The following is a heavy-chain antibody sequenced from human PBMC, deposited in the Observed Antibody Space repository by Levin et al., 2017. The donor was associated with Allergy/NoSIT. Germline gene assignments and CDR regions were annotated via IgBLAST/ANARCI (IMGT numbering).Heavy chain of an antibody. Sequence: GGSLRLSCAASGFTFDDYTMHWVRQAPGKGLEWVSLISWDGGSTYYADSVKGRFTISRDNSKNSLYLQMNSLRTEDTALYYCAKDAFGYYDSSGYYWFDSSGQGPLVTVSS. V-gene: IGHV3-43*01. D-gene: IGHD3-22*01. J-gene: IGHJ5*01. CDR2: ISWDGGST. CDR3: AKDAFGYYDSSGYYWFDS. CDR1: GFTFDDYT.